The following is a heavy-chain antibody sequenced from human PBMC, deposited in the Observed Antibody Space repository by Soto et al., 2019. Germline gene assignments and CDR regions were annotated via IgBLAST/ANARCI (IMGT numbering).Heavy chain of an antibody. Sequence: PRESLKISCKGSGYSFTSYWISWVRQMPGKGLEWMGRIDPSDSYTNYSPSFQGHVTISADKSISTAYLQWSSLKASDTAMCYCSFHIFGVVSNLFDSRGQRTPVTVSS. CDR2: IDPSDSYT. J-gene: IGHJ5*01. V-gene: IGHV5-10-1*01. D-gene: IGHD3-3*02. CDR1: GYSFTSYW. CDR3: SFHIFGVVSNLFDS.